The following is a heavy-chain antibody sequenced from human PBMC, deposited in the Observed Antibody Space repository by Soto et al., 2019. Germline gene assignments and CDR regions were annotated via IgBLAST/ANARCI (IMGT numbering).Heavy chain of an antibody. V-gene: IGHV4-30-4*01. CDR2: IYYSGST. D-gene: IGHD3-16*01. Sequence: QVQLQESGPGLVKPSQTLSLTCTVSGGSISSGDYYWSWIRQPPGKGLEWIGYIYYSGSTYYNPSLKSRVTISVDTSNNPFSLELSFVAAADTAVYYCGRRARSPGGLDAFDIWGQGTMVTVSS. J-gene: IGHJ3*02. CDR1: GGSISSGDYY. CDR3: GRRARSPGGLDAFDI.